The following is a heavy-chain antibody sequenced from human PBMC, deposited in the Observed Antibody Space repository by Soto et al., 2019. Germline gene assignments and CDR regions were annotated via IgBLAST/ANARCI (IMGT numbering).Heavy chain of an antibody. CDR3: AHMSIFRAKYYYGMDV. CDR1: GFSLSTSGVG. J-gene: IGHJ6*02. CDR2: IYWDNDN. D-gene: IGHD6-6*01. V-gene: IGHV2-5*02. Sequence: QITLKESGPTLVKPTQTLTLTCTFSGFSLSTSGVGVGWIRQPPGKAPEWLALIYWDNDNRYSPSLKSRPTITKDTSKNQVVLTMTNMDPVDTATYYCAHMSIFRAKYYYGMDVWGQGTTVTVSS.